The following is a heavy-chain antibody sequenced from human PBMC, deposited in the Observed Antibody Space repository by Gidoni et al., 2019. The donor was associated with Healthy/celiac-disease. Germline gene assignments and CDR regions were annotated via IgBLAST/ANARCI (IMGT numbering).Heavy chain of an antibody. V-gene: IGHV3-9*01. J-gene: IGHJ4*02. Sequence: EVQLVESGGGLVQPGRSLRLSCAASGFTFDVYAMHWVRQAPGKGLEWVSGISWNSGSIGYADSVKGRFTISRDNAKNSLYLQMNSLRAEDTALYYCAKLVGIGYWGQGTLVTVSS. CDR1: GFTFDVYA. CDR2: ISWNSGSI. CDR3: AKLVGIGY. D-gene: IGHD1-26*01.